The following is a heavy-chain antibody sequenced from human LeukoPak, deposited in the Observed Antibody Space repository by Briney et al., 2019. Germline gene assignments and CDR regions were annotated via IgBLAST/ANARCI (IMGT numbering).Heavy chain of an antibody. J-gene: IGHJ4*02. Sequence: PSETLSLTCAVYGGSFSGYYWSWIRQPPGKGLEWIVEINHSGSTNYNPSLKSRVTISVDTSKNQFSLKLSSVTAADTAVYYCARTSGVDYCSSTSCYYDYWGQGTLVTVSS. D-gene: IGHD2-2*01. CDR1: GGSFSGYY. V-gene: IGHV4-34*01. CDR2: INHSGST. CDR3: ARTSGVDYCSSTSCYYDY.